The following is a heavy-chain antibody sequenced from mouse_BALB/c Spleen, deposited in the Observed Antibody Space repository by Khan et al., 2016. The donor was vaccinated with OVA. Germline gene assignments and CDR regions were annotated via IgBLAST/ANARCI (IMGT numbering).Heavy chain of an antibody. J-gene: IGHJ3*01. D-gene: IGHD1-1*02. CDR2: ISDGGGST. CDR3: ARAGYGGFAY. Sequence: EVELVESGGGLVKPGGSLKLSCAASGFSFSDYYMYWIRQTPGKRLEWVATISDGGGSTYYPDSVKGRVTISSDNAKNNLYLQMSSLKSEDTAIYYCARAGYGGFAYWGHGTLVTVSA. V-gene: IGHV5-4*02. CDR1: GFSFSDYY.